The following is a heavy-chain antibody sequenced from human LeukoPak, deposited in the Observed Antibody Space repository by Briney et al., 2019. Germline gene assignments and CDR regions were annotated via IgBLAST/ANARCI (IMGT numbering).Heavy chain of an antibody. V-gene: IGHV1-8*01. J-gene: IGHJ4*02. CDR3: ARGLGASSSLPFDY. CDR2: MNPNSGNT. Sequence: ASVKVSCKASGYTFTSYDINWVRQATGQGLEWMGWMNPNSGNTGYAQKFQGRVTMTRNTSISTAYMELSSLRSEDTAIYYCARGLGASSSLPFDYWGQGTLVTVSS. D-gene: IGHD6-6*01. CDR1: GYTFTSYD.